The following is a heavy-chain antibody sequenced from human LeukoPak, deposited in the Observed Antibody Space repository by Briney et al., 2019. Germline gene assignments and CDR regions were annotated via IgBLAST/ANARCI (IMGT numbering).Heavy chain of an antibody. Sequence: PSETLSLTCTVSGGSISSSSYYWGWIRQPPGKGLEWIRSIYFNGSTYYNPSLKSRVTISIDTSKNQFSLKLSSVTDADTAVYYCARHPYSGSPFDYWGQGTLVTVSS. D-gene: IGHD1-26*01. CDR3: ARHPYSGSPFDY. V-gene: IGHV4-39*01. CDR2: IYFNGST. CDR1: GGSISSSSYY. J-gene: IGHJ4*02.